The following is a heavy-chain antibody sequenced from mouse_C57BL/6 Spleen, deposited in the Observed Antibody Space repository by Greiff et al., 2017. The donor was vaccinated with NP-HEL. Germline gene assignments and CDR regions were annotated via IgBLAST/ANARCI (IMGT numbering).Heavy chain of an antibody. CDR3: ARSRGNQWYFEV. CDR2: IDPSDSYN. J-gene: IGHJ1*03. D-gene: IGHD2-1*01. V-gene: IGHV1-69*01. CDR1: GYTFTSYW. Sequence: QVQLQQPGAELVMPGASVKLSCKASGYTFTSYWMHWVKQRPGQGLEWIGEIDPSDSYNNYNQKFKGKSTLTVDKSSSTAYMHLSSLTSEDSEVYYCARSRGNQWYFEVWGTGTTVTVAS.